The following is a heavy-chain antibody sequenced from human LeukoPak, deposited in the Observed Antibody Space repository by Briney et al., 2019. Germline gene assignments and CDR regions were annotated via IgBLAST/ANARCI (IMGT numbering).Heavy chain of an antibody. CDR3: ARAGVWDYSDSSGYHNAAFDI. J-gene: IGHJ3*02. V-gene: IGHV1-2*02. CDR2: INPSCCGT. CDR1: GYTFTDYY. D-gene: IGHD3-22*01. Sequence: ASVKVSCKASGYTFTDYYMHWVRQAPGQGLEWMGWINPSCCGTNYVQKFQGRVTVTRDTSISTAYMDLSRLRSEDTAVYYCARAGVWDYSDSSGYHNAAFDIWGQGTMVTVSS.